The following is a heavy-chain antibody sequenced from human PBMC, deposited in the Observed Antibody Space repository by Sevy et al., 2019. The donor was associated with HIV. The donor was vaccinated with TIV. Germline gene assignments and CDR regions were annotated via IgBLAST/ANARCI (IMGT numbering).Heavy chain of an antibody. D-gene: IGHD5-18*01. CDR1: GFSFSSYA. J-gene: IGHJ4*02. CDR2: ISSNGGST. V-gene: IGHV3-64*02. CDR3: AREGVGGYSYSLDY. Sequence: GGSLRLSCAASGFSFSSYALRWVRQAPGKGLEYVSAISSNGGSTYYADSVKGRFTISRDNSKNTLYLQMGSLRAEDMAVYYCAREGVGGYSYSLDYWGQGTLVTVSS.